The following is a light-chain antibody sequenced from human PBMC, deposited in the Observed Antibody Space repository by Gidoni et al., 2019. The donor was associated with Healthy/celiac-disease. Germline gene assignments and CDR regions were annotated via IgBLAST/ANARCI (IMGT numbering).Light chain of an antibody. CDR3: QAWDSSTAGV. Sequence: SSELPPPPPVSVSPGQTASITCSGDKLGDKYACWYQQKPGQSPVLVIYQDSKRPSGIPERFSGSNAGNTATLTISGTQAMDEADYYCQAWDSSTAGVFGGGTKLTVL. CDR1: KLGDKY. J-gene: IGLJ2*01. CDR2: QDS. V-gene: IGLV3-1*01.